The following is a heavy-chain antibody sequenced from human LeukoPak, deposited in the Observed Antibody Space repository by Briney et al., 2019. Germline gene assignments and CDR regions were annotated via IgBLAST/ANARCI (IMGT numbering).Heavy chain of an antibody. Sequence: GGSLRLSCAASGFAFSSYGMDCVRQAPGKGLEWGAYIQYDRSNQQYAGSVKGRFSISRANSKNTLYLPMNSLIGEDTPVDYCAKDRCSSAIWCLYYYMDVDGKGTRATISS. V-gene: IGHV3-30*02. CDR2: IQYDRSNQ. CDR3: AKDRCSSAIWCLYYYMDV. J-gene: IGHJ6*03. CDR1: GFAFSSYG. D-gene: IGHD2-2*01.